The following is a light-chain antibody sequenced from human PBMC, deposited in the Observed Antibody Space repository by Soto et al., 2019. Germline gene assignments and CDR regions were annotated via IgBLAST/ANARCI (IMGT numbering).Light chain of an antibody. Sequence: IVMTQSPDTLSLSPGERATLSCRASQTIRTSLAWYQQRPGQAPRLLIFDASRKTFGVPDRFTGSGSGTDFTLTINRLEPEDFGVYYCQHQGASPPITFGQGTRLEIK. CDR2: DAS. J-gene: IGKJ5*01. CDR3: QHQGASPPIT. CDR1: QTIRTS. V-gene: IGKV3-20*01.